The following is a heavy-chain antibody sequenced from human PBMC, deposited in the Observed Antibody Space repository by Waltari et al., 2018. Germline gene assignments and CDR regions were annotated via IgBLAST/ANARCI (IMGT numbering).Heavy chain of an antibody. CDR3: ARAVAGTRWVGYYYYGMDV. V-gene: IGHV1-69*01. CDR2: IIPIVGTA. CDR1: GGTFSSYA. D-gene: IGHD6-19*01. Sequence: QVQLVQSGAEVKKPGSSVKVSCKASGGTFSSYAISWVRQAPGQGLEWMGGIIPIVGTANDAQKFQGRVTITADESTSTAYMELSSLRSEDTAVYYCARAVAGTRWVGYYYYGMDVWGQGTTVTVSS. J-gene: IGHJ6*02.